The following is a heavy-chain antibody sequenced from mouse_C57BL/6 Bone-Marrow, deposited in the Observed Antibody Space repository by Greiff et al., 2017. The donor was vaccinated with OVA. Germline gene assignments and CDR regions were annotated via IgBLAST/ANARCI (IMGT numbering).Heavy chain of an antibody. CDR2: IDPNSGGT. J-gene: IGHJ4*01. D-gene: IGHD1-1*01. CDR1: GYTFTSYW. Sequence: QVQLQQPGAELVKPGASVKLSCKASGYTFTSYWMHLVKQRPGRGLEWIGRIDPNSGGTKYNEKFKSKATLTVDKPSSTAYMQLSSLTSEDSAVYYCARGTTVVARDYYYAMDYWGQGTSVTVSS. CDR3: ARGTTVVARDYYYAMDY. V-gene: IGHV1-72*01.